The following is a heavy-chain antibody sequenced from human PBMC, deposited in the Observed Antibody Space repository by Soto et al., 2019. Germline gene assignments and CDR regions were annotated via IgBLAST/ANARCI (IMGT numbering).Heavy chain of an antibody. D-gene: IGHD3-10*01. CDR3: AKGSGATGSSSIYDY. V-gene: IGHV3-23*01. J-gene: IGHJ4*02. Sequence: PGGSLRLSCEASGFTFNNYAMTWVRQAPGKGLEWVSRISGSADTTHYADSVKGRFTIPRDNSKNTLFLRMNSLRAEDTAVYYCAKGSGATGSSSIYDYWGRGTLVTVSS. CDR2: ISGSADTT. CDR1: GFTFNNYA.